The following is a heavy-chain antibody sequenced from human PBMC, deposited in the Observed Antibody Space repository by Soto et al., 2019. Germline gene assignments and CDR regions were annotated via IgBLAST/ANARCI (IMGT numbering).Heavy chain of an antibody. D-gene: IGHD2-2*01. CDR3: ARVSTGVVPAATLYYYYYYMDV. J-gene: IGHJ6*03. Sequence: SETXSLTCTVSGGSISSYYWSWIRQPPGKGLEWIGYIYYSGSTNYNPSLKSRVTISVDTSKNQFSLKLSSVTAADTAVYYCARVSTGVVPAATLYYYYYYMDVWGKGTTVTVSS. CDR2: IYYSGST. CDR1: GGSISSYY. V-gene: IGHV4-59*01.